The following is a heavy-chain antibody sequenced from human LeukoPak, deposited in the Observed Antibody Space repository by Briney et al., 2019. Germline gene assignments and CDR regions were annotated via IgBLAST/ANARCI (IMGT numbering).Heavy chain of an antibody. V-gene: IGHV1-69*02. Sequence: ASVKVSCKASGGTFSSYTISWVRQAPGQGLEWMGRIIPILGIANYAQKFQGRVTITVDKSTSTAYMELSSLRSEDTAVYYCARALYHYDSSGYSEYYFDYWGQGTLVTVSS. CDR3: ARALYHYDSSGYSEYYFDY. CDR2: IIPILGIA. CDR1: GGTFSSYT. J-gene: IGHJ4*02. D-gene: IGHD3-22*01.